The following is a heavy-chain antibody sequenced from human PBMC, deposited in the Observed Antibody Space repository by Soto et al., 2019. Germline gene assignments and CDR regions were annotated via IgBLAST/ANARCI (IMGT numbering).Heavy chain of an antibody. D-gene: IGHD2-21*02. Sequence: EVQLLESGGGLVQPGGSLRLSCAASGFTFSAYAMSWVRQAPGKGLEWVSATSGSGGSTYYADSVKGRFTISRDNSKNTLYLQMNSLRADDTAVYYCARGRVTPGPIDYWGQGILVTVSS. J-gene: IGHJ4*02. CDR2: TSGSGGST. CDR1: GFTFSAYA. CDR3: ARGRVTPGPIDY. V-gene: IGHV3-23*01.